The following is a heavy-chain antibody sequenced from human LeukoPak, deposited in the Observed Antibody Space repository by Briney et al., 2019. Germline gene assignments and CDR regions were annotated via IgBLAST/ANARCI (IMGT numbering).Heavy chain of an antibody. Sequence: GESLKISCKASGTIFSDYCIAWVRQLPGKGLEWMGIICPGDSDARYSPSFQGQVTISADKSISTAYLQWSSLKASDTAMYYCARRYCTSTSCFRLDYWGQGTLVTASS. CDR2: ICPGDSDA. CDR1: GTIFSDYC. J-gene: IGHJ4*02. CDR3: ARRYCTSTSCFRLDY. D-gene: IGHD2-2*01. V-gene: IGHV5-51*01.